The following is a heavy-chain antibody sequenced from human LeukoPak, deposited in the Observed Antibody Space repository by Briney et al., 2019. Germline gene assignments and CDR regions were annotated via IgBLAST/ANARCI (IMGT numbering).Heavy chain of an antibody. J-gene: IGHJ5*02. Sequence: GGSLRLSCAASGFTFSSYAMSWFRQAPGKGLEWVASISGASDKTFHADSVKGRFTISSDNSKNSLYLQMNSLRAEDTAVYYCARDPTDYDFWSGYSNNWFDPWGQGTLVTVSS. CDR1: GFTFSSYA. CDR2: ISGASDKT. CDR3: ARDPTDYDFWSGYSNNWFDP. V-gene: IGHV3-23*01. D-gene: IGHD3-3*01.